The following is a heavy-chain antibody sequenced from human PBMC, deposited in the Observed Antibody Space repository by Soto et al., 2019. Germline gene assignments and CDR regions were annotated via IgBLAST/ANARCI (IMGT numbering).Heavy chain of an antibody. Sequence: SETLSLTCTVSGGSISSYYWSWIRQPPGKGLEWIGYIYYSGSANYNPSLKSRVTISVDTSKNQFSLKLSSVTAADTAVYYCARSRGEVLLWFGGPNYYYGMDVWGQGTTVTVSS. CDR3: ARSRGEVLLWFGGPNYYYGMDV. V-gene: IGHV4-59*01. J-gene: IGHJ6*02. CDR1: GGSISSYY. CDR2: IYYSGSA. D-gene: IGHD3-10*01.